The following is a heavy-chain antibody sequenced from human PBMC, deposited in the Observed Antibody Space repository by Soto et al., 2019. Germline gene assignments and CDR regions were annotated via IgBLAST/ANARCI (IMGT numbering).Heavy chain of an antibody. CDR3: ASSSFGAVAGTGWFDP. J-gene: IGHJ5*02. D-gene: IGHD6-19*01. Sequence: QVQLVQSGAEVKKPGSSVKVSCKASGGTFSSYAISWVRQAPGQGLEWMGGIIPIFGTANYAQKFQGRVTISADESTSTAYMELSSLRSEDTAVYYCASSSFGAVAGTGWFDPWGQGTLVTVSS. V-gene: IGHV1-69*01. CDR2: IIPIFGTA. CDR1: GGTFSSYA.